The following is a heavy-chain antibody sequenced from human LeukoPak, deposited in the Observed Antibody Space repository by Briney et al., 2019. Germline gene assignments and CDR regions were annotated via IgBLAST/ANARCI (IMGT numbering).Heavy chain of an antibody. D-gene: IGHD3-10*01. CDR1: GFTFSSYA. CDR2: ISGSGGST. V-gene: IGHV3-23*01. J-gene: IGHJ3*02. Sequence: GGSLRLSCAASGFTFSSYAMSWVRQAPGKGLEWVSAISGSGGSTYYADSVKGRFTISRDNSKNTLYLQMNSLRAEDTAVYYCAIRITMVRGAKDDAFDIWGQGTMVTVSS. CDR3: AIRITMVRGAKDDAFDI.